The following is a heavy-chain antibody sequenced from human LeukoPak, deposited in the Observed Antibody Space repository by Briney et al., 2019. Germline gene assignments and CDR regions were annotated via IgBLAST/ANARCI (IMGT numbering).Heavy chain of an antibody. D-gene: IGHD6-19*01. J-gene: IGHJ6*03. V-gene: IGHV1-2*02. CDR3: ARVLSGGWEAAYYYMDV. CDR1: GYTFTGYY. CDR2: INPNSGGT. Sequence: ASVKVSCKASGYTFTGYYMHWVRQAPGQGLEWMGWINPNSGGTNYAQKFQGRVTMTRDTSISTAYMELSRLRSDDTAVYYCARVLSGGWEAAYYYMDVWGKGTTVTISS.